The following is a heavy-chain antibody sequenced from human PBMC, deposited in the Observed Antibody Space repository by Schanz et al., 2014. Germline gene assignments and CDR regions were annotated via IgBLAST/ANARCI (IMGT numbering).Heavy chain of an antibody. V-gene: IGHV3-30*04. D-gene: IGHD3-9*01. CDR2: ISYEGNDK. CDR3: ARGVARERYSDWLELDY. Sequence: VQLVESGGIVVRPGGSLRLSCAASGFTFSTCAMHWVRQAPGKGLEWVAVISYEGNDKYYGDSVKGRFTISRDSPKNRLYLQMNSLRPEDSGVYYCARGVARERYSDWLELDYWGQGTLVTVSS. J-gene: IGHJ4*02. CDR1: GFTFSTCA.